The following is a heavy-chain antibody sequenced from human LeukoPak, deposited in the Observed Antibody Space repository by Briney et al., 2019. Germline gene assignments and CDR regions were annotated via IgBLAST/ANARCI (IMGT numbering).Heavy chain of an antibody. J-gene: IGHJ3*02. CDR2: IYPGDSDT. CDR3: ATPGGRIAAAGRLDAFDI. CDR1: GYSFTSYW. V-gene: IGHV5-51*01. Sequence: SGESLKISCKGSGYSFTSYWIGWVRQMPGKGLEWMRIIYPGDSDTRYSPSFQGQVTISADKSISTAYLQWSSLKASDTAMYYCATPGGRIAAAGRLDAFDIWGQGTMVTVSS. D-gene: IGHD6-13*01.